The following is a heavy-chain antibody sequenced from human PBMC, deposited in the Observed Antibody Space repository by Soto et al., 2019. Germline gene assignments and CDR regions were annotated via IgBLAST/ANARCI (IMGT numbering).Heavy chain of an antibody. V-gene: IGHV3-7*04. D-gene: IGHD3-22*01. CDR2: VKPDGSER. Sequence: EVQLVESGGGLVQPGGSLRLSCAASGFTFNTYWMSWVRQAPGKGLEWVANVKPDGSERWYVDSAKGRFTISRDNAKNSLYLQMNRLRADDTAVYYCARGDYYDISGPFSDAFDVWGQGTMGTVS. J-gene: IGHJ3*01. CDR1: GFTFNTYW. CDR3: ARGDYYDISGPFSDAFDV.